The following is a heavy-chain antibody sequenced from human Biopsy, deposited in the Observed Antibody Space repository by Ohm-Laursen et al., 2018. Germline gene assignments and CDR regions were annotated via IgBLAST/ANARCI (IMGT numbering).Heavy chain of an antibody. CDR1: ENPFSTHY. CDR3: ATSRSGRALGDS. Sequence: GASVKVSCKVAENPFSTHYIHWVRQAPGKGLEWVGVINPGGGGTNYTQKFQDRVTVTRDTSTSAVYMELTDLLSEDTAVYYCATSRSGRALGDSWGQGTLVTVSS. CDR2: INPGGGGT. J-gene: IGHJ4*02. V-gene: IGHV1-46*01. D-gene: IGHD6-19*01.